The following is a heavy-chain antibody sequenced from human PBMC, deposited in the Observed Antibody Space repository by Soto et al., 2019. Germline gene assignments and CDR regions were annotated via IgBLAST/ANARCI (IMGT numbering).Heavy chain of an antibody. J-gene: IGHJ4*02. CDR1: GDSVTISDYY. Sequence: QLQLQESGPGLVKPSETLSLTCTVSGDSVTISDYYWGWIRQPPGKGLEWIGSIHYSGSTYYNPSLKWRLTISGDKSKKQFSLKLTSVAAADASVYYCAPHDSGCYYAEYLRQGTLVTVSA. CDR2: IHYSGST. V-gene: IGHV4-39*01. D-gene: IGHD3-22*01. CDR3: APHDSGCYYAEY.